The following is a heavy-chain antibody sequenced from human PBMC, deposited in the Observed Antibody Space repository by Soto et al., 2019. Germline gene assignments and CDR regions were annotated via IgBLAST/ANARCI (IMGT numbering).Heavy chain of an antibody. CDR2: ISTFNGNT. D-gene: IGHD3-16*01. J-gene: IGHJ4*02. CDR1: GYSFSSYA. V-gene: IGHV1-18*01. Sequence: ASVKVSCKTSGYSFSSYAISWVRQAPGQGLEWLGWISTFNGNTNYARKLQGRVTMTTDTSTSTAYMELRSLTSDDTAVYYCARHYDASPFPRDLGNWGPGTLVTVSS. CDR3: ARHYDASPFPRDLGN.